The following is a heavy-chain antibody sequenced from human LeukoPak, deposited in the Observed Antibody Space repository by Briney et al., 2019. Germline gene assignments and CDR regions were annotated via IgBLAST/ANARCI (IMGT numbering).Heavy chain of an antibody. Sequence: GRSLRLSCAASKFTFSNYGMHWVRQAPGKGLEWVAVISSDGSNKYYADSVKGRFTISRDNSKNTLYLQMNSLRAEDTAVYYCARQGGGQGSFGGVLNWFDPWGQGTLVTVSS. D-gene: IGHD3-16*01. J-gene: IGHJ5*02. CDR2: ISSDGSNK. CDR3: ARQGGGQGSFGGVLNWFDP. CDR1: KFTFSNYG. V-gene: IGHV3-30*03.